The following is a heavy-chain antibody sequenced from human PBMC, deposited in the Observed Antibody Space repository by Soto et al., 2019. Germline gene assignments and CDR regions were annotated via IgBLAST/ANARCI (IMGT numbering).Heavy chain of an antibody. Sequence: LRLSCAASGFTFSDYYMSWIRQAPGKGLEWVSYISSSGSTIYYADSVKGRFTISRDNAKNSLYLQMNSLRAEDTAVYYCARDLRFLDLSHFDYWGQGTLVTVSS. CDR3: ARDLRFLDLSHFDY. V-gene: IGHV3-11*01. J-gene: IGHJ4*02. D-gene: IGHD3-3*01. CDR1: GFTFSDYY. CDR2: ISSSGSTI.